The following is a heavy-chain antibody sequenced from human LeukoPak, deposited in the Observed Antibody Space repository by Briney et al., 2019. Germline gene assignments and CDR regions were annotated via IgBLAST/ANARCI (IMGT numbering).Heavy chain of an antibody. V-gene: IGHV3-74*01. J-gene: IGHJ4*02. D-gene: IGHD5-24*01. CDR1: GFTFSSYW. CDR3: ARRGGDGYNLPDY. Sequence: GGSLRLSCVASGFTFSSYWMHWVRQAPGKGLVWVSRINSDGSSTSYADSVKGRVTISRDNAKNTVYLQMNSLRAEDTAVYYCARRGGDGYNLPDYWGQGALVTVSS. CDR2: INSDGSST.